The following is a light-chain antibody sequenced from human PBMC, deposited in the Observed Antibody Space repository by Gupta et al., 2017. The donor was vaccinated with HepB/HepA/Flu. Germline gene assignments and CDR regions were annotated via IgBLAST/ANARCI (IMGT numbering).Light chain of an antibody. CDR2: DVT. V-gene: IGLV2-14*03. J-gene: IGLJ3*02. CDR3: SSYTDSTTLV. Sequence: QSALTQPASVSGSPGQSITISCTGTNSDVGAYNYVSWYQQHPDKTPKLLIYDVTNRPSGVSDRFSGSKSGNTASLTISGLQAGDEADYYCSSYTDSTTLVFGGGTKLTVL. CDR1: NSDVGAYNY.